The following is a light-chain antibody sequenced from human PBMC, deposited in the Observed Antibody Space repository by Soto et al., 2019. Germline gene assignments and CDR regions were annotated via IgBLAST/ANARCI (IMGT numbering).Light chain of an antibody. CDR1: QSFNSIY. J-gene: IGKJ5*01. CDR3: QQYYSTPIT. CDR2: GAS. Sequence: EIVLTQSAGTLSLSPGERATLSCRASQSFNSIYLAWYQQKPGQAPRLLIYGASSRATGIPDRFSGSGSGTDFTLTISSLQAEDVAVYYCQQYYSTPITFGQGTRLEIK. V-gene: IGKV3-20*01.